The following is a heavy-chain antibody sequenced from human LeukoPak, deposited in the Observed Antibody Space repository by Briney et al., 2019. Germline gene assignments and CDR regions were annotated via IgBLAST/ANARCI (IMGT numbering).Heavy chain of an antibody. V-gene: IGHV4-31*03. CDR1: GGSIGSGGYY. CDR3: AREFSSRYCSSTSCYTYNWFDP. Sequence: SETLSLTCTVSGGSIGSGGYYWSWIRQHPGKGLEWIGYIYYSGSTYYNPSLNSRVTISVDTSKNQFSLKLSSVTAADTAVYYCAREFSSRYCSSTSCYTYNWFDPWGQGTLVTVSS. CDR2: IYYSGST. J-gene: IGHJ5*02. D-gene: IGHD2-2*02.